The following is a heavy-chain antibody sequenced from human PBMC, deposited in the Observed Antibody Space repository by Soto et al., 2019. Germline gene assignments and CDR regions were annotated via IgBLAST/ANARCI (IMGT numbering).Heavy chain of an antibody. J-gene: IGHJ5*02. V-gene: IGHV1-69*13. D-gene: IGHD2-15*01. CDR2: IIPIFGTA. Sequence: SVKVSCKASGGTFRSYAISWVRQAPDQGLEWMGGIIPIFGTANYAQKFQGRVTITADESTSTAYMELSSLRSEDTAVYYCAGCSGGSCYLNWFDPWGQGTLVTVSS. CDR1: GGTFRSYA. CDR3: AGCSGGSCYLNWFDP.